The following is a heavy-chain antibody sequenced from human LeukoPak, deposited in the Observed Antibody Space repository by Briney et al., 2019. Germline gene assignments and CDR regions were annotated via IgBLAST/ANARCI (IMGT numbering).Heavy chain of an antibody. CDR1: GYSFTSYW. Sequence: GESLKISCKGSGYSFTSYWIGWVRQMPGKGLEWMGIIYPGDSDTRYSPSFQGQVTISADKSISTAYLQWSSLKASDTAMYYCARQGLSTYCYDSSGYYYQDYWGQGTLVTVSS. D-gene: IGHD3-22*01. CDR2: IYPGDSDT. V-gene: IGHV5-51*01. J-gene: IGHJ4*02. CDR3: ARQGLSTYCYDSSGYYYQDY.